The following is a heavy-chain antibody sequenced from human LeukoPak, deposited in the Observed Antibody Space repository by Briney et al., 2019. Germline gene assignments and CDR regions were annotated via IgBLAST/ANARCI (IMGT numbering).Heavy chain of an antibody. D-gene: IGHD2-2*01. V-gene: IGHV1-2*06. Sequence: ASVKASCKASGDTFTASHMPWVRQAPGQGLGWMGRINPNSGDTNYAQKFQGRVTMTRDTSISTAYMELSRLRSDDTAVYYCARDYCSSTSCLFDYWGQGTLVSVSS. CDR2: INPNSGDT. J-gene: IGHJ4*02. CDR3: ARDYCSSTSCLFDY. CDR1: GDTFTASH.